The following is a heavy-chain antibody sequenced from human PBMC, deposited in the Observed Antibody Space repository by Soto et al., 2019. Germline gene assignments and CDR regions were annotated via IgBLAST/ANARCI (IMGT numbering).Heavy chain of an antibody. J-gene: IGHJ6*02. Sequence: QVQLVQSGAEVKKPGASVKVSCKASGYTFTSYDINWVRQATGQGLEWMGWMNPNSGNTGYAQKFHGRVTMTRNTSISTAYMELSSLRSEDTAVYYCARAPCIADYYYGMDVWGQGTTVTVSS. CDR1: GYTFTSYD. D-gene: IGHD6-13*01. V-gene: IGHV1-8*01. CDR2: MNPNSGNT. CDR3: ARAPCIADYYYGMDV.